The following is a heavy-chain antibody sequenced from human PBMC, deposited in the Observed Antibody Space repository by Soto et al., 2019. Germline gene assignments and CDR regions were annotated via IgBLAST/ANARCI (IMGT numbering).Heavy chain of an antibody. D-gene: IGHD3-9*01. CDR3: ARGALTYYDILTGYYPIGWFDP. CDR2: INHSGST. V-gene: IGHV4-34*01. CDR1: GGSFSGYY. Sequence: KTSETLSLTCAVYGGSFSGYYWSWIRQPPGKGLEWIGEINHSGSTNYNPSLKSRVTISVDTSKNQFSLKLSSVTAADTAVYYCARGALTYYDILTGYYPIGWFDPWGQGTLVTVSS. J-gene: IGHJ5*02.